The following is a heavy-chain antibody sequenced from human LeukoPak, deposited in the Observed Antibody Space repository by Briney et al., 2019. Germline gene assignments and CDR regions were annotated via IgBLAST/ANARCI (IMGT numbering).Heavy chain of an antibody. D-gene: IGHD2-2*01. Sequence: PSETLSLTCAVYGGSFSGYYWSWIRQPPGKGLEWIGEINHSGSTNYNPSLKSRVTISVDTSKNQFSLKLSSVTAADTAVYYCARWRVVAAEYYFDYWGQGTLVTVSS. J-gene: IGHJ4*02. CDR1: GGSFSGYY. V-gene: IGHV4-34*01. CDR2: INHSGST. CDR3: ARWRVVAAEYYFDY.